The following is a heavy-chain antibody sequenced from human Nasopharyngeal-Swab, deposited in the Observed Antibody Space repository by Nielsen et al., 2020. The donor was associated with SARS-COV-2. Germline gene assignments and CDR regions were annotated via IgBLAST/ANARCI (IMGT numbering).Heavy chain of an antibody. D-gene: IGHD2-15*01. CDR3: ARAGSGGSCYDY. J-gene: IGHJ4*02. V-gene: IGHV4-59*08. CDR1: GGSISSYY. Sequence: SETLSLTCTVSGGSISSYYWSWIRQPPGKGLEWIGYIYYSGSTYYNPSLKSRVTISVDTSKNQFSLKLSSVTAADTAVYYCARAGSGGSCYDYWGQGTLVTVSS. CDR2: IYYSGST.